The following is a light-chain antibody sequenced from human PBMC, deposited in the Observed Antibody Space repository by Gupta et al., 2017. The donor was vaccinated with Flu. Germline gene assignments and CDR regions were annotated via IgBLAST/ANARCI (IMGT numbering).Light chain of an antibody. CDR3: SSYLSDTALYA. Sequence: QSALTQPASVSGSPGQSITISCTGTSSDIGSYNNVSWYLQHPGKAPKLMIYEVSNRPSGVSNRFSGSKSGNTASLTISGLQAEDEADYYCSSYLSDTALYAFGTGTKVTVL. J-gene: IGLJ1*01. CDR1: SSDIGSYNN. V-gene: IGLV2-14*01. CDR2: EVS.